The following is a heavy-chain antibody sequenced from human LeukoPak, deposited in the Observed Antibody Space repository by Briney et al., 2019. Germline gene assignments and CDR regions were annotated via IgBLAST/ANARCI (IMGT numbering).Heavy chain of an antibody. Sequence: ASVKVSCKASGYTFTSYYMHWVRRAPGQGLEWMGIINPSGGSTSYAQKFQGRVTMTRDTSTSTVYMELSSLRSEDTAVYYCARGIYYYGSGSYLYYYYGMDVWGQGTTVTVSS. CDR1: GYTFTSYY. J-gene: IGHJ6*02. CDR2: INPSGGST. V-gene: IGHV1-46*01. CDR3: ARGIYYYGSGSYLYYYYGMDV. D-gene: IGHD3-10*01.